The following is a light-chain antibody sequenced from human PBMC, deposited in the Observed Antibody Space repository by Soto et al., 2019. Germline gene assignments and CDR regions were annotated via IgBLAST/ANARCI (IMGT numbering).Light chain of an antibody. V-gene: IGKV3-20*01. J-gene: IGKJ2*01. Sequence: EIVLTQSPGTLSLSPGERATLSCRASQSVSSSYLAWYQQKPGQAPRLLIYGASSRATGIPVRFSGSGSGTDFTLTISRLEPEDFAVYFCQQYGNSPPNTFGQGTKVDIK. CDR3: QQYGNSPPNT. CDR1: QSVSSSY. CDR2: GAS.